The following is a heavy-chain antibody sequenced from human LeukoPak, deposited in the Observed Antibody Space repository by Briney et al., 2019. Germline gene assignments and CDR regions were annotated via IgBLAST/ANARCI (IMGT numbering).Heavy chain of an antibody. V-gene: IGHV3-30*04. CDR3: AKVAYYYDSSGPSYAFDI. J-gene: IGHJ3*02. Sequence: GGALRLSFAGSGFTFSRYCMDWVRQAPGKGVEGGGGLSYDGSNKYYADSVKGRFTISRDNSKNTLYLQMNSLRAEDTAVYYCAKVAYYYDSSGPSYAFDIWGQGTMVTVSS. CDR1: GFTFSRYC. CDR2: LSYDGSNK. D-gene: IGHD3-22*01.